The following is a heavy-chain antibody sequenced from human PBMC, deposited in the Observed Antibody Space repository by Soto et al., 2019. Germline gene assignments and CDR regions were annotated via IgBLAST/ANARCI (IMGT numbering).Heavy chain of an antibody. Sequence: ASVKVSCKSSGYTFTSYAMHWVRQPPGQRLEWMGWINAGNGNTKYSQKFQGRVTITRDTSASTAYMELRSLRSEDTGVYYCARDRTETHNRDWFDPWGQGTLLTVSS. CDR1: GYTFTSYA. V-gene: IGHV1-3*01. CDR2: INAGNGNT. D-gene: IGHD1-1*01. J-gene: IGHJ5*02. CDR3: ARDRTETHNRDWFDP.